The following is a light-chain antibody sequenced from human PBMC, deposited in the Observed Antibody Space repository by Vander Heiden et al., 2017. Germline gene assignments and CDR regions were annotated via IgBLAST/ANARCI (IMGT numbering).Light chain of an antibody. CDR2: QDS. J-gene: IGLJ2*01. CDR3: QAWDSSTVV. Sequence: SYELTQPPPVSFSRGQTASITCSGDKLGDKYACWYQQKPGQSPVLVIYQDSKRPSGIPERFSGSNSGNTATLTISGTQAMDEADYYCQAWDSSTVVFGGGTKLTVL. CDR1: KLGDKY. V-gene: IGLV3-1*01.